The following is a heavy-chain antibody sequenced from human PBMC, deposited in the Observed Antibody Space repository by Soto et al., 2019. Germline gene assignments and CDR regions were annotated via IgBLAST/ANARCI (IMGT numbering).Heavy chain of an antibody. CDR2: INAGNGNT. CDR1: GYTFTSYA. CDR3: AKSSSWYMFDY. V-gene: IGHV1-3*01. J-gene: IGHJ4*02. D-gene: IGHD6-13*01. Sequence: QVQLVQSGAEVKKPGASVKVSCKASGYTFTSYAMHWVRQAPGQRLEWMGWINAGNGNTKYSQKFQGRVTITRDTSASTAYMELSSLRSEDTVIYYCAKSSSWYMFDYWGQGTLVTVSS.